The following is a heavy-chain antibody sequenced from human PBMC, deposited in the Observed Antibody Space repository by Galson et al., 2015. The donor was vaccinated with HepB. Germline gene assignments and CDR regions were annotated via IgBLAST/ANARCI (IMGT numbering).Heavy chain of an antibody. CDR1: GYTFTSYD. CDR2: MNPNSGNT. J-gene: IGHJ4*02. Sequence: SVKVSCKASGYTFTSYDINWVRQATGQGLEWMGWMNPNSGNTGYAQKFQGRVTMTRNTSISTAYMELSSLRSEDTAVYYCARIYRPRVGGVFGYWGQGTLVTVSS. CDR3: ARIYRPRVGGVFGY. D-gene: IGHD2-8*02. V-gene: IGHV1-8*01.